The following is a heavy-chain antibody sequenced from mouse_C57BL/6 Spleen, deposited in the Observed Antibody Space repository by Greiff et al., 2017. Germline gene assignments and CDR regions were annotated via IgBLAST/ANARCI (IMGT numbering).Heavy chain of an antibody. D-gene: IGHD1-1*01. V-gene: IGHV6-6*01. Sequence: DVKLQESGGGLVQPGGSMKLSCAASGFTFSDAWMDWVRQSPEKGLEWVAEIRNKANNHATYYAESVKGRFTISRDDSKSSVYLQMNSLRAEDTGIYYCTSITTVANWYFDVWGTGTTVTVSS. CDR2: IRNKANNHAT. J-gene: IGHJ1*03. CDR3: TSITTVANWYFDV. CDR1: GFTFSDAW.